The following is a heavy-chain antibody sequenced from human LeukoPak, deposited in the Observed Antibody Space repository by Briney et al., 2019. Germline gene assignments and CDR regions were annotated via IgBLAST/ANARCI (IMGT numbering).Heavy chain of an antibody. Sequence: ASVKVSCKASGYTFTSYDINWVRQATGQGLEWMGWMNPNSGNTGYAQKFQERVTITRDMSTSTAYMELSSLRSEDTAVYYCAARVYGDPNFDYWGQGTLVTVSS. CDR3: AARVYGDPNFDY. V-gene: IGHV1-8*03. D-gene: IGHD4-17*01. J-gene: IGHJ4*02. CDR1: GYTFTSYD. CDR2: MNPNSGNT.